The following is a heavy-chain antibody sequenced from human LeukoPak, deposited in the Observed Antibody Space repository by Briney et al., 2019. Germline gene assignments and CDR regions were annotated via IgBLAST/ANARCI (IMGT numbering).Heavy chain of an antibody. CDR1: GFTFSRYG. CDR3: AKDIGSYYDY. D-gene: IGHD3-10*01. CDR2: ISFDGSNK. J-gene: IGHJ4*02. V-gene: IGHV3-30*18. Sequence: PGGSLRLSCAASGFTFSRYGMHWVSQAPGKGLEWVAVISFDGSNKYYTDSVKGRFTISRDNSKNTLYLEMNSLRAEDTAVYYCAKDIGSYYDYWGQGILVTVSS.